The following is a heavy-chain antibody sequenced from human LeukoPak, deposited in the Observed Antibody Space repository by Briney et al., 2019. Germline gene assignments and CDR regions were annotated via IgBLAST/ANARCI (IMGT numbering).Heavy chain of an antibody. CDR1: GFTFSSYW. V-gene: IGHV3-7*01. J-gene: IGHJ4*02. D-gene: IGHD3-10*01. Sequence: PGGSLRLSCAASGFTFSSYWMSWVRQAPGKGLEWVANIKQDGSNKYYADSVKGRFTISRDNSKNTLYLQMNSLRAEDTAVYYCAGTGDYWGQGTLVTVSS. CDR2: IKQDGSNK. CDR3: AGTGDY.